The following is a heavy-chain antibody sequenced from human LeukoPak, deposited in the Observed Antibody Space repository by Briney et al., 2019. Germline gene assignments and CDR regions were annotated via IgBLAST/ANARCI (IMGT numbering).Heavy chain of an antibody. CDR2: IYSGGNT. CDR3: AREGGASSWSYFDY. CDR1: GFTLSKHW. D-gene: IGHD6-13*01. V-gene: IGHV3-53*01. Sequence: GGSLRLSCAASGFTLSKHWMTWVRQAPGKRLEWVSVIYSGGNTYYADSVKGRFTISRDNSKNTLYLQMNSLRAEDTAVYYCAREGGASSWSYFDYWGQGTLVTVSS. J-gene: IGHJ4*02.